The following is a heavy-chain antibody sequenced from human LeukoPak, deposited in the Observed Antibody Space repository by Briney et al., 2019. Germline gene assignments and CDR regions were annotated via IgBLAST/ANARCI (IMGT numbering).Heavy chain of an antibody. V-gene: IGHV4-59*01. CDR2: IYYSGST. CDR3: ARGRLTTPNWFGP. D-gene: IGHD1/OR15-1a*01. CDR1: GGSISSYY. J-gene: IGHJ5*02. Sequence: PSETLSLTCTVSGGSISSYYWSWIRQPPGKGLEWIGYIYYSGSTNYNPSFKSRVTISVDTSKNQFSLKLSSVTAADTAVYYCARGRLTTPNWFGPWGQGILVTVSS.